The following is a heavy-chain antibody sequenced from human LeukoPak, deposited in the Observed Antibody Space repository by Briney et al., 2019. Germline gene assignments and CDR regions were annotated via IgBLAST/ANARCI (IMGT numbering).Heavy chain of an antibody. V-gene: IGHV1-69*04. CDR1: GGTFSSYA. CDR3: ARDIYDSSGGYYYYGMDV. J-gene: IGHJ6*02. D-gene: IGHD3-22*01. Sequence: GASVKVSCKASGGTFSSYAISWVRQAPGQGLEWMGRIIPILGIANYAQKFQGRVTITADKSTSTAYMELSSLRSEDTAVYYCARDIYDSSGGYYYYGMDVWGQGTTVTVSS. CDR2: IIPILGIA.